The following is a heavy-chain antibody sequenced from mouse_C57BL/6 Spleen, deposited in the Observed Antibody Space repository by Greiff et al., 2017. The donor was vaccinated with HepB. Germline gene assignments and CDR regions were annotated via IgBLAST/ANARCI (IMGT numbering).Heavy chain of an antibody. V-gene: IGHV3-6*01. CDR2: ISYDGSN. J-gene: IGHJ4*01. Sequence: EVQLVESGPGLVKPSQSLSLTCSVTGYSITSGYYWNWIRQFPGNKLEWMGYISYDGSNNYNPSLKNRISITRDTSKDQFFLKLNSVTTEDTATYYCAREGGNWDAGDAMDYWGQGTSVTVSS. CDR1: GYSITSGYY. CDR3: AREGGNWDAGDAMDY. D-gene: IGHD4-1*01.